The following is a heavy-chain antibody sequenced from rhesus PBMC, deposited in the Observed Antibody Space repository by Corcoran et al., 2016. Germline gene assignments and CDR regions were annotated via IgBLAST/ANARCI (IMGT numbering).Heavy chain of an antibody. Sequence: QVQLVQSGAEVKKPGASVKVSCKTSGFTFGSYAISWVRQAPGQGLECLGVIIPLVGVTNYAGKFQGIVTITADTATSTAYMELSRLRSEDTAVYYCARTYYYGSGYWAYYGLDSWGQGVVVTVSS. D-gene: IGHD3-28*01. CDR3: ARTYYYGSGYWAYYGLDS. J-gene: IGHJ6*01. CDR2: IIPLVGVT. CDR1: GFTFGSYA. V-gene: IGHV1-198*02.